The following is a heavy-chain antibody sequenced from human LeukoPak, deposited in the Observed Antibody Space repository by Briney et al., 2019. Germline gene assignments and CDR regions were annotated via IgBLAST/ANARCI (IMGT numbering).Heavy chain of an antibody. D-gene: IGHD3-9*01. Sequence: SETLSLTCTVSGGSISSYYWSWIRQPAGKGLEWIGRIYSSGSTNYNPSLKSRVTMSVHTSKNQFSLKLSSVTAADTAVYYCARERPTVLRYFDWSNHDAFDIWGQGTMVTVSS. J-gene: IGHJ3*02. CDR1: GGSISSYY. CDR3: ARERPTVLRYFDWSNHDAFDI. CDR2: IYSSGST. V-gene: IGHV4-4*07.